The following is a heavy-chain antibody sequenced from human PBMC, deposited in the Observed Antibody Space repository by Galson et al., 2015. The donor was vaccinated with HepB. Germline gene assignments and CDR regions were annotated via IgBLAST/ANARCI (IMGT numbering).Heavy chain of an antibody. J-gene: IGHJ4*02. D-gene: IGHD4-23*01. Sequence: SLRLSCAASGFTFSNYGMHWVRQAPGKGLEWVAVIWSDGSNKYYADSVKGRFTTSRDNSKNTLYLQMNSLRAEDTAVYYCARGGGTVDYYFDYWGQGTLVTVSS. CDR3: ARGGGTVDYYFDY. CDR1: GFTFSNYG. V-gene: IGHV3-33*01. CDR2: IWSDGSNK.